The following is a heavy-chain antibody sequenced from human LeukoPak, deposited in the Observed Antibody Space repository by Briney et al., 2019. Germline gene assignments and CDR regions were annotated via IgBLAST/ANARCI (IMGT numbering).Heavy chain of an antibody. CDR1: GYTFTGYY. J-gene: IGHJ4*02. D-gene: IGHD3-22*01. CDR2: INPNSGGT. Sequence: ASVKVSCKASGYTFTGYYMHWVRQAPGQGLEWMGWINPNSGGTNYAQKFQGRVTMTRDTSISTAYMELSRLRSDDTAVYYCARDRPIYDSSGYYYPFFDYWGQGTLVTVSS. V-gene: IGHV1-2*02. CDR3: ARDRPIYDSSGYYYPFFDY.